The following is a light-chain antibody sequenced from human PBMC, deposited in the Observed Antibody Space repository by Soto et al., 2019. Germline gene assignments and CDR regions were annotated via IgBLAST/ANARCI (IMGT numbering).Light chain of an antibody. V-gene: IGLV1-40*01. CDR2: GNS. CDR3: QSYDSSVV. Sequence: QSVLTQPPSVSGAPGQRVTISCTGSSSNIGAGYDVHWYQQLPGTAPKLLIYGNSNRPSGVPDRFSRSKSGTSASLAINGLQAEDEADYYCQSYDSSVVFGGGTKVTVL. J-gene: IGLJ2*01. CDR1: SSNIGAGYD.